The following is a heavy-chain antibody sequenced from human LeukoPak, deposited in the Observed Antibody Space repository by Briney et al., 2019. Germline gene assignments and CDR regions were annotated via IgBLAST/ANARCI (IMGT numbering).Heavy chain of an antibody. V-gene: IGHV3-30-3*01. Sequence: PGGSLRLSCAASGFTFSSYAMHWVRQAPGKGLEWVAVISYDGSNKYYADSVKGRFTISRDNSKNTLYLQMNSLRAEDTAVYYCAKGSGISYPYYFDYWGQGTLVTVSS. CDR2: ISYDGSNK. D-gene: IGHD3-10*01. CDR1: GFTFSSYA. CDR3: AKGSGISYPYYFDY. J-gene: IGHJ4*02.